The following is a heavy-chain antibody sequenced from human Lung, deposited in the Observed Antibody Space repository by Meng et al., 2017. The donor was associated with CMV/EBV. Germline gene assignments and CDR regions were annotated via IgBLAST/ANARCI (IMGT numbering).Heavy chain of an antibody. D-gene: IGHD6-6*01. CDR2: IRPDGTDK. V-gene: IGHV3-30*02. Sequence: LTCAASGFAFRNFGIHWVRQAPGKGLEWVAFIRPDGTDKYYGDSVTGRFTISRDDSKNTLFLQMNSLRPDDTAMYYCAKDLGTSSRSYWGQGTLVTVSS. J-gene: IGHJ4*02. CDR1: GFAFRNFG. CDR3: AKDLGTSSRSY.